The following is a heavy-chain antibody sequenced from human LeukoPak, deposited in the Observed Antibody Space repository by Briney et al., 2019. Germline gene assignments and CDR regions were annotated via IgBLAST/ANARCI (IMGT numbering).Heavy chain of an antibody. CDR3: ARPRLKYSGSYIDY. V-gene: IGHV1-18*01. CDR1: GYTFTSYG. J-gene: IGHJ4*02. Sequence: GASVKVSCKASGYTFTSYGISWVRQAPGQGLEWMGWISAYNGNTNYAQKLQGRVTMTTDTSTSTAYMELSSLRSEDTAVYYCARPRLKYSGSYIDYWGQGTLVTVSS. D-gene: IGHD1-26*01. CDR2: ISAYNGNT.